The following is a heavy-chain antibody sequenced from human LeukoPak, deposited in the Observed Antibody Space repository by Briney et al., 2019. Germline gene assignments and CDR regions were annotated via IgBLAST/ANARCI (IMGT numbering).Heavy chain of an antibody. J-gene: IGHJ4*02. CDR3: ATGYYDSSGYYYPCDY. V-gene: IGHV1-24*01. D-gene: IGHD3-22*01. CDR1: GYTLTELS. Sequence: GASVKVSCKVSGYTLTELSMHWVRQAPGKGLEWIGGFDPEDGETIYAQKFQGRVAMTEVTSTDTAYMELSSLRSEDTAVYYCATGYYDSSGYYYPCDYWGQGTLVTVSS. CDR2: FDPEDGET.